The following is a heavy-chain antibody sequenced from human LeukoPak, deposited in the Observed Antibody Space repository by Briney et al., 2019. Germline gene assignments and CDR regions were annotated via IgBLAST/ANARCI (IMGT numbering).Heavy chain of an antibody. CDR3: AKYAPPTTVVTRFFDS. V-gene: IGHV3-74*01. J-gene: IGHJ4*02. CDR1: GFTFSSYW. Sequence: GGSLRLSCAASGFTFSSYWMNWVRQAPGKGLVWVSRIASDGSSTTYADSVKGRFTISRDNSKNTLYLQMNSLRVEDTAVYYCAKYAPPTTVVTRFFDSWGLGTLVTVSS. CDR2: IASDGSST. D-gene: IGHD4-23*01.